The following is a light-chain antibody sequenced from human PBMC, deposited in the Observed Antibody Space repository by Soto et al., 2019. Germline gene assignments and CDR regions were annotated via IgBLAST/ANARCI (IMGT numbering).Light chain of an antibody. CDR2: WAS. CDR1: QSVLYTSNNKNY. Sequence: DIVMTHSPDSLSVSLGERATINCKSSQSVLYTSNNKNYLPLYQQKPGQPPKLLIYWASTRESGVPDRFSGSGSGTDFTLTISSLQAEDVAVYDCQQYYCIPKFTFAPGTKVDIK. CDR3: QQYYCIPKFT. J-gene: IGKJ3*01. V-gene: IGKV4-1*01.